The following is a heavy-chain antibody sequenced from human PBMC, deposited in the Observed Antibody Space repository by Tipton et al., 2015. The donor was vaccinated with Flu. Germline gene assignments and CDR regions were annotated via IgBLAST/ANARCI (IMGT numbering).Heavy chain of an antibody. CDR3: ARLRVSEGLIDY. V-gene: IGHV4-31*03. J-gene: IGHJ4*02. CDR2: IYYSGST. CDR1: GGSISSGGYY. D-gene: IGHD3/OR15-3a*01. Sequence: TLSLTCTVSGGSISSGGYYWSWIRRHPGKGLEWIGYIYYSGSTYYNPSLKSRVTISVDTSKNQFSLKLSSVTAADTAVYYCARLRVSEGLIDYWGQGTLVTVSS.